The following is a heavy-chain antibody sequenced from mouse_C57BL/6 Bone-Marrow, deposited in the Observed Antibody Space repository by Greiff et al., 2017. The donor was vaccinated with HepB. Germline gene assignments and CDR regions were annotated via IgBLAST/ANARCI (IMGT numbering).Heavy chain of an antibody. J-gene: IGHJ4*01. CDR1: GFTFSSYA. Sequence: EVQLVESGEGLVKPGGSLKLSCAASGFTFSSYAMSWVRQTPEKRLEWVAYISSGGDYIYYADTVKGRFTISRDNARDTLYLQMSSLKSEDTAMEYCTRVPSTVVALYYAMDYWGQGTSVTVSS. D-gene: IGHD1-1*01. CDR3: TRVPSTVVALYYAMDY. CDR2: ISSGGDYI. V-gene: IGHV5-9-1*02.